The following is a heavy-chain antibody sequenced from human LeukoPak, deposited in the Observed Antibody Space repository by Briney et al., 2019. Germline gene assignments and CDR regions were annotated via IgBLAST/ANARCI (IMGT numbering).Heavy chain of an antibody. J-gene: IGHJ6*03. CDR1: GGTFSSYA. V-gene: IGHV1-69*05. Sequence: GASVKVSCKASGGTFSSYAISWVRQAPGQGLEWMGGIIPIFGTANYAQKFQGRVTITTDESTSTAYMELSGLRSEDTAVYYCARGSYYYDSSGYTAKYYYYYYMDVWGKGTTVTVSS. CDR2: IIPIFGTA. D-gene: IGHD3-22*01. CDR3: ARGSYYYDSSGYTAKYYYYYYMDV.